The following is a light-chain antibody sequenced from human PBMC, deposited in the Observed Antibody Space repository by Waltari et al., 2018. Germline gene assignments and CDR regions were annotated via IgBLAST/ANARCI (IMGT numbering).Light chain of an antibody. CDR2: AVS. J-gene: IGLJ2*01. CDR3: SSYAGSSKGV. CDR1: SRDVGNYKR. V-gene: IGLV2-23*02. Sequence: QSALPQPASVSGSPGQSITLPCTGTSRDVGNYKRVSWYHKHPGKAPKLRIYAVSKRPSGVSDRFSGSKSGDMASLTISGLQPEDEAEYFCSSYAGSSKGVFGGGTKVTVL.